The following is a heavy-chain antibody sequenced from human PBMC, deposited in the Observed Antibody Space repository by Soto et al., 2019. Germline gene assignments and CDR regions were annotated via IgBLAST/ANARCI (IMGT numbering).Heavy chain of an antibody. Sequence: VQSGGGLVQPGGSLTLSCAASGFTFYKSWMTWVRQTPGKGLEWVAGMNDDGKEKYYVDSMEGRITISRDNRRNSLFLQMRSLRVEDTGLYFCARDPFYGAFDIWGQGTEVTVSS. CDR2: MNDDGKEK. CDR1: GFTFYKSW. V-gene: IGHV3-7*01. D-gene: IGHD3-10*01. CDR3: ARDPFYGAFDI. J-gene: IGHJ3*02.